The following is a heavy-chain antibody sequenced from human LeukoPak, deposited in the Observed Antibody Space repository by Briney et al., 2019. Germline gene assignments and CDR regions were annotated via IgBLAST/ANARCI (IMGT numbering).Heavy chain of an antibody. CDR3: ARAYSGYENYYYYYYMDV. Sequence: GGSLGLSCAASGFTFDDYGMSWVRQAPGKGLEWVSGINWNGGNTGYADSVKGRFTISRDNAKNSLYLQMNSLRAEDTALYYCARAYSGYENYYYYYYMDVWGKGTTVTVSS. CDR1: GFTFDDYG. CDR2: INWNGGNT. J-gene: IGHJ6*03. V-gene: IGHV3-20*04. D-gene: IGHD5-12*01.